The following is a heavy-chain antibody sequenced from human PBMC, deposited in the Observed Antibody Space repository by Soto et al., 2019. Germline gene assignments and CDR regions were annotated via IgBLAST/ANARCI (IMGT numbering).Heavy chain of an antibody. CDR2: TDSSSRYI. CDR3: TRTGSSSHFDY. V-gene: IGHV3-21*01. J-gene: IGHJ4*02. D-gene: IGHD6-13*01. Sequence: GSLRLSCVASGFTFSSYSMNWVRQAPGKGLEWVSSTDSSSRYIFYADSVRGRFTISRDNAKNSLYLQMNSLRAEDTAVYYCTRTGSSSHFDYWGQGALVTVSS. CDR1: GFTFSSYS.